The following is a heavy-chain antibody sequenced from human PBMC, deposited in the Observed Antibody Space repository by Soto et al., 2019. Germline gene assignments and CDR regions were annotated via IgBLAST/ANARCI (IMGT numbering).Heavy chain of an antibody. V-gene: IGHV1-8*01. J-gene: IGHJ6*02. D-gene: IGHD2-8*01. CDR1: GYTFTSYD. CDR2: MNPNSGNT. Sequence: ASVKVSCKASGYTFTSYDINWVRQATGQGLEWMGWMNPNSGNTGYAQKFQGRVTMTIDTSTTTAYMELRSLTSDDTAVYYCAKNGQPPYYYYGLDVWGQGTKVTVSS. CDR3: AKNGQPPYYYYGLDV.